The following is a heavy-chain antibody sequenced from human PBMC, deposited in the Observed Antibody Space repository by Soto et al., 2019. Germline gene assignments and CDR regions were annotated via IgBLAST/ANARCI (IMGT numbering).Heavy chain of an antibody. J-gene: IGHJ4*02. Sequence: SETLSLTCTVSGGSISSYYWSWIRQPPGKGLEWIGYIYYSGSTNYNPSLKSRVTISVDTSKNQFSLKLSSVTAADTAVYYCARAGSFPVTTFYFDYWGQGTLVTVSS. D-gene: IGHD4-4*01. V-gene: IGHV4-59*01. CDR2: IYYSGST. CDR3: ARAGSFPVTTFYFDY. CDR1: GGSISSYY.